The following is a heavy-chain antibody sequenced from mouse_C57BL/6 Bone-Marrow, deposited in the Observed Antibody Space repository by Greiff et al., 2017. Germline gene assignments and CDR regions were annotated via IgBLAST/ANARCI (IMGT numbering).Heavy chain of an antibody. CDR1: GFTFSSYG. J-gene: IGHJ4*01. D-gene: IGHD4-1*01. CDR3: ASLGFSYAMDY. V-gene: IGHV5-6*03. Sequence: EVKLVESGEGLVKPGGSLKLSCAASGFTFSSYGMSWVRQTPDKRLEWVATISSGGSYTYYPDSVKGRFTISRDNAKNTLYLQMSSLKSDDTAMYYCASLGFSYAMDYWGQGTSVTVSS. CDR2: ISSGGSYT.